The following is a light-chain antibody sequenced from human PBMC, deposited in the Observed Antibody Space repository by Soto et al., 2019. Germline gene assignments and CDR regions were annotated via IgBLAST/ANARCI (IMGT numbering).Light chain of an antibody. J-gene: IGKJ4*01. CDR2: GAS. V-gene: IGKV3-20*01. CDR1: QSISINY. Sequence: EIVLTQSPGTLSLSLGERATLSCRASQSISINYLAWYQQKPGQAPRLLIYGASSRASGIPDRFSGSGSGTDFTLTISRVEPEDFAVYYFQQFRSSPLTFGGGTKVDIK. CDR3: QQFRSSPLT.